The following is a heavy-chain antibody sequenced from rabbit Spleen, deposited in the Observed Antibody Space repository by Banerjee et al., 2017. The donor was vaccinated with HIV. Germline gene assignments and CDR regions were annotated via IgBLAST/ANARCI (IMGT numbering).Heavy chain of an antibody. CDR1: GFSLSNIYY. CDR3: ARDSGSSFSSYGMDL. D-gene: IGHD8-1*01. J-gene: IGHJ6*01. CDR2: IYIGDGNT. Sequence: QSLEESGGDLVKPGASLTLTCTASGFSLSNIYYMCWVRQAPGKGLEWIACIYIGDGNTYYASWAKGRFTISKTSSTTVTLQMTSLTAADTATYFCARDSGSSFSSYGMDLWGPGTLVTVS. V-gene: IGHV1S40*01.